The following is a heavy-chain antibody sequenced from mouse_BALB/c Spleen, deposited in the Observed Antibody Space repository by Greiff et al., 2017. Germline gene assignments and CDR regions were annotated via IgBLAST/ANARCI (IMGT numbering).Heavy chain of an antibody. Sequence: VQLVESGPGLVAPSQSLSITCTVSGFSLTSYGVHWVRQPPGKGLEWLGVIWAGGSTNYNSALMSRLSISKDNSKSQVFLKMNSLQTDDTAMYYCARDQGPYYRPGYFDYWGQGTTLTVSS. CDR1: GFSLTSYG. CDR3: ARDQGPYYRPGYFDY. J-gene: IGHJ2*01. V-gene: IGHV2-9*02. D-gene: IGHD2-14*01. CDR2: IWAGGST.